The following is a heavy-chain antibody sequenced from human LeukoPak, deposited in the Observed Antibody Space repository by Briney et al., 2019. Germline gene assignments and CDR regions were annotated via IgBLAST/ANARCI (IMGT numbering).Heavy chain of an antibody. J-gene: IGHJ6*03. D-gene: IGHD1-26*01. CDR3: ARVGATYYYYYMDV. Sequence: GGSLRLSCAASGFTFSSYWMSWVRQAPGKGLEWVGNIKQDGSEKYYVDSVKVRFTISRDNAKNSLYLQMNSLRAEDTAVYYCARVGATYYYYYMDVWGKGTTVTVSS. CDR1: GFTFSSYW. CDR2: IKQDGSEK. V-gene: IGHV3-7*01.